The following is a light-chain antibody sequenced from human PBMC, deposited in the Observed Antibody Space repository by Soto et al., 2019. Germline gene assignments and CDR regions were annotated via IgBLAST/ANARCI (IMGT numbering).Light chain of an antibody. V-gene: IGKV3-15*01. Sequence: EIVMTQSPATLSVSPGERATLSCRASQSVSSNFLAWYQQKPGQAPRLLIYGASTRATGIPARFSGSGSGTEFTLTINSLQSEDFAVYYCQQSHNWYTFGQGTKVDIK. J-gene: IGKJ2*01. CDR2: GAS. CDR3: QQSHNWYT. CDR1: QSVSSN.